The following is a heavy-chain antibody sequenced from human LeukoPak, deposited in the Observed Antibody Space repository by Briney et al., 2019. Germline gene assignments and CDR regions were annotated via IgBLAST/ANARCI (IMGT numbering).Heavy chain of an antibody. D-gene: IGHD3-22*01. J-gene: IGHJ4*02. CDR3: AKDGAAATWYYYDSSGYYLDY. CDR1: GFTFSSYG. CDR2: ISYDGSNK. Sequence: GRPLRLSCAASGFTFSSYGMHWVRQAPGKGLEWVAVISYDGSNKYYADSVKGRFTISRDNSKNTLYLQMNSLRAEDTAVYYCAKDGAAATWYYYDSSGYYLDYWGQGTLVTVSS. V-gene: IGHV3-30*18.